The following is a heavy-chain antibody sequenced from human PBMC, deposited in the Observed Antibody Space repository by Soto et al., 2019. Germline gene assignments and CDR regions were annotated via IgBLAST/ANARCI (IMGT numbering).Heavy chain of an antibody. J-gene: IGHJ4*02. CDR2: VDPRDGST. Sequence: QVQLVQSGAEMKRPGASVILSCKASGYIFTTYSIHWVRQTAGQGLEWMAKVDPRDGSTGYAQKFRGRVSMAWDTSTGTVSMEVSSLTSDDTATYCRARVRSSGREFDYWGQGTQVTVSS. D-gene: IGHD6-25*01. CDR3: ARVRSSGREFDY. CDR1: GYIFTTYS. V-gene: IGHV1-46*01.